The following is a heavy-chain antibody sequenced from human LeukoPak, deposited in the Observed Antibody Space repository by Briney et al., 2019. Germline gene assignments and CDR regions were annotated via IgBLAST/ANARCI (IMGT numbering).Heavy chain of an antibody. CDR1: GFTFDDYA. V-gene: IGHV3-9*01. Sequence: PGGSLRLSCAASGFTFDDYAMHWVRQAPGKGLEWVSGISWNGGSIGHADSVKGRFTISRDNAKNSLYLQMNSLRAEDTALYYCAKDLIAAAGSYLFDYWGQGTLVTVSS. D-gene: IGHD6-13*01. J-gene: IGHJ4*02. CDR2: ISWNGGSI. CDR3: AKDLIAAAGSYLFDY.